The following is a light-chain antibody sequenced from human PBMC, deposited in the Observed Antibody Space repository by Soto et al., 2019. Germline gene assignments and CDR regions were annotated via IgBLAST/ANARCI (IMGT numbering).Light chain of an antibody. CDR3: CSYAGSNIWV. CDR1: SSNVGSYNL. V-gene: IGLV2-23*01. J-gene: IGLJ3*02. CDR2: EGS. Sequence: QSVLTQPASVSGSPGQSITISCTGTSSNVGSYNLVSWYQQYSGKAPKLMIYEGSKRPSGVSSRFSGSKSGNTASLTISGLQAEDEADYFCCSYAGSNIWVFGGGTKVTVL.